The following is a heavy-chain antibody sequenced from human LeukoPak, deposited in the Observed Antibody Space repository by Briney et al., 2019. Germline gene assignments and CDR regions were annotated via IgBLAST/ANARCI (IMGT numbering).Heavy chain of an antibody. CDR2: INPNSCGT. D-gene: IGHD1-1*01. J-gene: IGHJ6*02. CDR3: ARWRNDGMDV. V-gene: IGHV1-2*02. CDR1: GYTFTGYY. Sequence: ASVKLSCKASGYTFTGYYIHWVRHAPGQGLEWMGWINPNSCGTNYAQECQGRVTMTRDTSISTAYMELSRLRSDDTAVYYCARWRNDGMDVWGQGTTVTVSS.